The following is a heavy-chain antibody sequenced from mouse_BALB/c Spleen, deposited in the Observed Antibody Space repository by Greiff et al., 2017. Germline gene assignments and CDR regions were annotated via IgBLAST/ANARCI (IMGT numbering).Heavy chain of an antibody. D-gene: IGHD2-4*01. CDR3: ARDPSYDYDGFAY. Sequence: EVHLVESGGGLVKPGGSLKLSCAASGFTFSDYYMYWVRQTPEKRLEWVATISDGGSYTYYPDSVKGRFTISRDNAKNNLYLQMSSLKSEDTAMYYCARDPSYDYDGFAYWGQGTLVTVSA. J-gene: IGHJ3*01. V-gene: IGHV5-4*02. CDR2: ISDGGSYT. CDR1: GFTFSDYY.